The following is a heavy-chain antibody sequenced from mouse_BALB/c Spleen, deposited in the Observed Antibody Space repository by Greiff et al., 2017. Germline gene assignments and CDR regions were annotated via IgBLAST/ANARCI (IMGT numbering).Heavy chain of an antibody. CDR3: TREGLGYAMDY. Sequence: EVQLVESGGGLVKPGGSLKLSCAASGFTFSSYTMSWVRQTPEKRLEWVANISSGSSYTYYPDSVKGRFTISRDNAKNTLYLQMSSLKSEDTAMYYCTREGLGYAMDYWGQGTSVTVSS. CDR2: ISSGSSYT. V-gene: IGHV5-6-4*01. J-gene: IGHJ4*01. D-gene: IGHD4-1*01. CDR1: GFTFSSYT.